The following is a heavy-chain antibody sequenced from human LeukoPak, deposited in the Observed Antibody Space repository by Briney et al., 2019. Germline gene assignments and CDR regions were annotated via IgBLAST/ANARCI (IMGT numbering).Heavy chain of an antibody. Sequence: SQTLSLTCAISGDSVSSNSAAWNWIRQSPSRGLEWLGRTYYRSKWYNDYAVSVKSRITINPDTSKNQFSLQLNSVTPEDTAVYYRARSLGYCSGGSCYPHDNFDYWGQGTLVTVSS. CDR3: ARSLGYCSGGSCYPHDNFDY. J-gene: IGHJ4*02. CDR1: GDSVSSNSAA. V-gene: IGHV6-1*01. CDR2: TYYRSKWYN. D-gene: IGHD2-15*01.